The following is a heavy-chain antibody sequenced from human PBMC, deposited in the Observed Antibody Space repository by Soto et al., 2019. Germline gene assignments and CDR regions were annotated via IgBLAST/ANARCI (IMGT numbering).Heavy chain of an antibody. CDR3: ARGLPVYDFLSGPLGDV. V-gene: IGHV4-34*01. J-gene: IGHJ6*02. CDR2: INHSETT. CDR1: GGSFGRYS. D-gene: IGHD3-3*01. Sequence: SETLSLTGAVYGGSFGRYSWSWIRQPTGQGLEWIGEINHSETTNYNPSLKSRVILSVDTANNQFSLKMTSVTAADTAVYYCARGLPVYDFLSGPLGDVWGQGTTVTVAS.